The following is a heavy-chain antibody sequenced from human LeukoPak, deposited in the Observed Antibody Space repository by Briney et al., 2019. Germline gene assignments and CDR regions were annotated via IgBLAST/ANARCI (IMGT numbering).Heavy chain of an antibody. D-gene: IGHD5-12*01. J-gene: IGHJ6*03. CDR1: GFTFSDYY. CDR3: AKVATIGNYYYYYYMDV. CDR2: ISSSGSTI. Sequence: GGSLRLSCAASGFTFSDYYMSWIRQAPGKGLEWVSYISSSGSTIYYADSVKGRFTISRDNAKNSLYLQMNSLRAEDTAVYYCAKVATIGNYYYYYYMDVWGKGTTVTISS. V-gene: IGHV3-11*04.